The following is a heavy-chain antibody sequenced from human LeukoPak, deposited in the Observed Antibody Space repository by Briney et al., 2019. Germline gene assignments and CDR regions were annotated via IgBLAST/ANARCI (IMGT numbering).Heavy chain of an antibody. J-gene: IGHJ3*02. CDR3: AKDIPSYSRASNDAFDI. CDR2: ISGSGGST. CDR1: GFTFSSYA. Sequence: QPGGSLRLSCAASGFTFSSYAMTWVRQAPRKGLEWVSAISGSGGSTYYADSVKGRFTISRDNSKNTLYLQMNSLRAEDTAVYYCAKDIPSYSRASNDAFDIWGQGTMVTVSS. D-gene: IGHD2-15*01. V-gene: IGHV3-23*01.